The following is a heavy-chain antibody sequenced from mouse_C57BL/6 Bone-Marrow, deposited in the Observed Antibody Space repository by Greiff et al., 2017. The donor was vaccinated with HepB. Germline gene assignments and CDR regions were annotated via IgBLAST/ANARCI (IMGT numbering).Heavy chain of an antibody. Sequence: VKLQESGPELVKPGASVKISCKASGYAFSSSWMNWVKQRPGKGLEWIGRIYPGDGDTNYNGKFKGKATLTADKSSSTTYMQLSSLTSEDSAVYFCARDLIYYYGSSPPWFAYWGQGTLVTVSA. J-gene: IGHJ3*01. CDR1: GYAFSSSW. V-gene: IGHV1-82*01. CDR3: ARDLIYYYGSSPPWFAY. D-gene: IGHD1-1*01. CDR2: IYPGDGDT.